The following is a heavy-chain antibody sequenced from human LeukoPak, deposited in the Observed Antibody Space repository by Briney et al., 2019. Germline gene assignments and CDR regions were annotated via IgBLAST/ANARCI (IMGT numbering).Heavy chain of an antibody. J-gene: IGHJ4*02. D-gene: IGHD2-15*01. CDR3: VRDIYCSGGSCIHN. CDR2: IYSGGNT. Sequence: GGSLRLSCAASGFTVSSNYMSWVRQAPGKGLEWVSVIYSGGNTYHADSVKGRFTISRDNSKNMLYLQVNSLRVEDTAVYYCVRDIYCSGGSCIHNWGQGTLITVSS. V-gene: IGHV3-66*01. CDR1: GFTVSSNY.